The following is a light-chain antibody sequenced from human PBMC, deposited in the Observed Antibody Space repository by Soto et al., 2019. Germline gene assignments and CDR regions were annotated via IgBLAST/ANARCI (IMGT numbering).Light chain of an antibody. V-gene: IGLV1-47*01. Sequence: QSVLTQPPSASGTPGHRVTISCSGSSSSIGTNYVYWYKQLPGTAPKALIYRNNQRPSGVPDRFSGSKSGNTASLTISGLQAEDEADYYCCSYEGSISVLFGGGTKLTVL. J-gene: IGLJ2*01. CDR1: SSSIGTNY. CDR2: RNN. CDR3: CSYEGSISVL.